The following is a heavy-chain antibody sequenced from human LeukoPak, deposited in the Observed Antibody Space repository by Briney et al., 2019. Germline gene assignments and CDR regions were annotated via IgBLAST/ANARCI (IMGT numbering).Heavy chain of an antibody. CDR2: ISAYNGNT. Sequence: ASGKVSCKASGYTFSSYGISWVRHAPGQGLEWMGWISAYNGNTNYAQKLQGRVTVTTDTSTSTAYMELRSLRSDDTAVYYCARDMVVAATTEGYGMDVWGKGTTVTVSS. V-gene: IGHV1-18*04. CDR3: ARDMVVAATTEGYGMDV. J-gene: IGHJ6*04. D-gene: IGHD2-15*01. CDR1: GYTFSSYG.